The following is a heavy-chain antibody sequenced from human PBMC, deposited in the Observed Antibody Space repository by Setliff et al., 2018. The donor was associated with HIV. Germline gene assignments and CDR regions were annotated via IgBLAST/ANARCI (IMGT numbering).Heavy chain of an antibody. V-gene: IGHV4-59*04. CDR2: IFYSGST. Sequence: PSETLSLTCSVSGGSISSHYWSWIRQPPGKGLEWIGDIFYSGSTYYNPSLKSRLIMSVDTSKNQFSLKLSSVTAADTAVYYCARSRGIAVARYGYYFDYWGQGTLVTVSS. D-gene: IGHD6-13*01. J-gene: IGHJ4*02. CDR3: ARSRGIAVARYGYYFDY. CDR1: GGSISSHY.